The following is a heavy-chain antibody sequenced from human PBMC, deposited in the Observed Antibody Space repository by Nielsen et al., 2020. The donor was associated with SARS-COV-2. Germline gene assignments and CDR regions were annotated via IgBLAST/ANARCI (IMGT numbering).Heavy chain of an antibody. J-gene: IGHJ6*03. CDR2: ISSSSSTI. CDR3: ARASGAQALYYYYYMDV. V-gene: IGHV3-48*04. CDR1: GFTFSSYS. D-gene: IGHD3-10*01. Sequence: GGSLRLSCAASGFTFSSYSMNWVRQAPGKGLEWVSYISSSSSTIYYADSVKGRFTISRDNAKNSLYLQMNSLRAEDTAVYYCARASGAQALYYYYYMDVWGKGTLVTVSS.